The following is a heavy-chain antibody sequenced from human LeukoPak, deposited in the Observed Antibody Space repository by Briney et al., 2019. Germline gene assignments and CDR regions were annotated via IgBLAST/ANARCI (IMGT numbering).Heavy chain of an antibody. V-gene: IGHV3-9*01. CDR2: ISWNSGSI. D-gene: IGHD1-7*01. CDR3: AKVEELWPDY. CDR1: GFTFDDYA. J-gene: IGHJ4*02. Sequence: PGRSLRLSCAASGFTFDDYAMHWVRQAPGKGLEWVSGISWNSGSIGYADSVKGRFTISRDNSKNTLYLQMNSLRAEDTAVYYCAKVEELWPDYWGQGTLVTVSS.